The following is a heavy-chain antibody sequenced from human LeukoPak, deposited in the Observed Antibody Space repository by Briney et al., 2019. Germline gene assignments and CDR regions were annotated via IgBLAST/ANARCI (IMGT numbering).Heavy chain of an antibody. CDR2: INPNSGGT. CDR1: GYTFTGYY. J-gene: IGHJ5*02. Sequence: GASVKVSCKASGYTFTGYYVHWVRQAPGQGLEWMGWINPNSGGTNYAQKFQGRVTMTRDTSISTAYMELSRLRSDDTAVYCCARDLRIAARPFSCGFDPWGQGTLVTVSS. V-gene: IGHV1-2*02. D-gene: IGHD6-6*01. CDR3: ARDLRIAARPFSCGFDP.